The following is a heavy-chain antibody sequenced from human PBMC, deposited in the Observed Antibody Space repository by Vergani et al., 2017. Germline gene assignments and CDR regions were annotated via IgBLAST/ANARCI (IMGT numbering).Heavy chain of an antibody. Sequence: QVELVESGGGVVQPGRSLRLSCEAPHFSFSDYGMHWVRQAPGKGLEWVAIIWFDGSQKYYADSVKGRFTISRDNSKSTMYLQMNSLRDEDTGVYYCARDLRLLYNRFDPWGQGTLVTVSS. J-gene: IGHJ5*02. CDR2: IWFDGSQK. CDR1: HFSFSDYG. CDR3: ARDLRLLYNRFDP. D-gene: IGHD1-14*01. V-gene: IGHV3-33*01.